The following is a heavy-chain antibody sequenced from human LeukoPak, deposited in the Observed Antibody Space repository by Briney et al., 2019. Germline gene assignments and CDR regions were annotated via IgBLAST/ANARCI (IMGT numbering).Heavy chain of an antibody. V-gene: IGHV3-33*01. D-gene: IGHD2-15*01. CDR3: ARDPASSFDY. CDR1: GFTFSSHG. J-gene: IGHJ4*02. CDR2: IWYDGSNR. Sequence: GGSLRLSCAASGFTFSSHGMHWVRQAPGKGLEWVAVIWYDGSNRYYADSVKGRFTISRDDSKNTLYLQMNSLRDEDTAVYYCARDPASSFDYWGQGTLVTVSS.